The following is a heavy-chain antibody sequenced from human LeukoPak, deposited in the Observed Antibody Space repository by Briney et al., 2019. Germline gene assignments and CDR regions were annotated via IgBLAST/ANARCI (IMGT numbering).Heavy chain of an antibody. V-gene: IGHV3-30*18. D-gene: IGHD2-15*01. Sequence: GRSLRLSCAASGFTFSSYGMHWVRQAPGKGLEWVAVISYDGSNKYYADSVKGRFTISRDNSKNTLYLQMSSLRAEDTAVYYCVKDPGWQLQYEGAGAFDIWGQGTMVTVSS. CDR1: GFTFSSYG. CDR3: VKDPGWQLQYEGAGAFDI. J-gene: IGHJ3*02. CDR2: ISYDGSNK.